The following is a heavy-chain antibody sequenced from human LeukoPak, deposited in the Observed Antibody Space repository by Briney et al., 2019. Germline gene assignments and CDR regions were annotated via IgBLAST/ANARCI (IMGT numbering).Heavy chain of an antibody. CDR1: GGSISSYY. Sequence: PSETLSLTCTVSGGSISSYYWSWIRQPPGKGLEWIGYIYYSGSTNYNPSLKSRVTISVDTSKNQFSLKLSSVTAADTAVYYCARESIYGSGSGYNFGFDPWGQGTLVTVSS. D-gene: IGHD3-10*01. J-gene: IGHJ5*02. CDR3: ARESIYGSGSGYNFGFDP. V-gene: IGHV4-59*01. CDR2: IYYSGST.